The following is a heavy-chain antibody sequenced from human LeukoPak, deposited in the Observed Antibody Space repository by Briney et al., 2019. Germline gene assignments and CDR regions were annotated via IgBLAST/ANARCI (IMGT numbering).Heavy chain of an antibody. CDR3: ARGEYGDYEDYYYMDV. CDR2: INPNSGGT. Sequence: ASVKVSCKASGYTFTGYYMHWVRQAPGQGLEWMGWINPNSGGTNYAQKFQGRVTMTRDTSISTAYMELSRLRSDDTAVYYCARGEYGDYEDYYYMDVWGKGTTVTVSS. J-gene: IGHJ6*03. CDR1: GYTFTGYY. D-gene: IGHD4-17*01. V-gene: IGHV1-2*02.